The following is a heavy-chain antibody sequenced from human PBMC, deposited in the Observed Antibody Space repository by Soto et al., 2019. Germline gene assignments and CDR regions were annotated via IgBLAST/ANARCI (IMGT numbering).Heavy chain of an antibody. J-gene: IGHJ5*02. V-gene: IGHV1-46*01. D-gene: IGHD2-21*02. CDR1: GYTFTSYY. Sequence: ALVKVSFKASGYTFTSYYMHWVRQAPGQGLEWMGIINPSGGSTSYAQKFQGRVTMTRDTSTSTVYMELSSLRSEDTAVYYCARESGLGVVVTAIRTGNWFDPWGQGTLVTVSS. CDR3: ARESGLGVVVTAIRTGNWFDP. CDR2: INPSGGST.